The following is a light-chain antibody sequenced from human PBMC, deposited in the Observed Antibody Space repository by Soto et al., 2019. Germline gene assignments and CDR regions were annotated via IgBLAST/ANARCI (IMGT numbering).Light chain of an antibody. CDR1: QSVSSN. CDR2: GAS. CDR3: QQYNTWPRT. J-gene: IGKJ1*01. V-gene: IGKV3-15*01. Sequence: EILMTQSPDTLSVSTGERATLSCRASQSVSSNLAWYQHKPGQAPRLLIFGASTRATGIPGTFSGSGSGTEFTLTISSLQSEDFAVYYCQQYNTWPRTLGQGTKVEIK.